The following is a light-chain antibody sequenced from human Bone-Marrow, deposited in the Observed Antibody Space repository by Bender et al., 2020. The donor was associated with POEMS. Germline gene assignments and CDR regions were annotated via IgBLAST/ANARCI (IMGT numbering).Light chain of an antibody. CDR3: QTWGTGTMV. J-gene: IGLJ2*01. Sequence: QLVLTQSPSASASLGASVKLTCTLSSEHSNYAIAWHQQQPEKGPRFLMKVNRDGSHNKGDGIPDRFSGSISGAERYLTISSLQSEDEADYYCQTWGTGTMVFGGGTKLTVL. CDR2: VNRDGSH. V-gene: IGLV4-69*01. CDR1: SEHSNYA.